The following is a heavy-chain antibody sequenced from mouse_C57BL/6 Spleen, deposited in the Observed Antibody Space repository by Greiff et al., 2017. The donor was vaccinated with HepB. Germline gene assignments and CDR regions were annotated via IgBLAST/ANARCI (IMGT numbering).Heavy chain of an antibody. CDR3: ARYHYGSSSFDY. J-gene: IGHJ2*01. Sequence: VKLQESGPELVKPGASVKISCKASGYAFSSSWMNWVKQRPGKGLEWIGRIYPGDGDTNYNGKFKGKATLTADKSSSTAYMQLSSLTSEDSAVYFCARYHYGSSSFDYWGQGTTLTVSS. V-gene: IGHV1-82*01. CDR1: GYAFSSSW. D-gene: IGHD1-1*01. CDR2: IYPGDGDT.